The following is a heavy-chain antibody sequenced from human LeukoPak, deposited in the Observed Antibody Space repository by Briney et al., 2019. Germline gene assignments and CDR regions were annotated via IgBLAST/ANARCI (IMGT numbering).Heavy chain of an antibody. V-gene: IGHV3-66*01. CDR1: GFTVSTNY. D-gene: IGHD3-9*01. CDR3: ARDSSVTLSFDY. CDR2: IYSGGST. Sequence: PGGSLRLSCAASGFTVSTNYMSWARQAPGKGLEWVSVIYSGGSTYYADSVKGRFTISRDNSKNTLYLQMNSLRAEDTAVYYCARDSSVTLSFDYWGQGTLVTVSS. J-gene: IGHJ4*02.